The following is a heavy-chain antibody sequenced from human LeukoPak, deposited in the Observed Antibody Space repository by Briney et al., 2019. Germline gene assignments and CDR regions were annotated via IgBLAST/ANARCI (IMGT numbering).Heavy chain of an antibody. CDR2: ISYDGSNK. V-gene: IGHV3-30*18. D-gene: IGHD3-10*01. Sequence: PGGSLRLSCAASGFTFSSYGMHWVRQAPGKGLEWVAVISYDGSNKYYADSVKGRFTISRGNSKNTLYLQMNSLRAEDTAVYYCAKGGSSGTEDYWGQGTLVTVSS. J-gene: IGHJ4*02. CDR3: AKGGSSGTEDY. CDR1: GFTFSSYG.